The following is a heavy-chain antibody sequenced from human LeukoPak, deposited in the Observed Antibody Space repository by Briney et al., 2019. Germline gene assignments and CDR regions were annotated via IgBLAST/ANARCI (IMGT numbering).Heavy chain of an antibody. J-gene: IGHJ4*02. CDR2: IYYSGST. CDR1: GGSISSSSYY. CDR3: ARGDLGYCSGGSCYLYYFDY. Sequence: SETLSLTCTVSGGSISSSSYYWGWIRQPPGKGLEWIGSIYYSGSTYYNPSPKSRVTISVDTSKNQFSLKLSSVTAADTAVYYCARGDLGYCSGGSCYLYYFDYWGQGTLVTVSS. D-gene: IGHD2-15*01. V-gene: IGHV4-39*07.